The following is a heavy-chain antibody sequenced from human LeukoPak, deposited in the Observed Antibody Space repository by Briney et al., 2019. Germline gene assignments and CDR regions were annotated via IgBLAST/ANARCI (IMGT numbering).Heavy chain of an antibody. CDR1: GGSFSGHY. Sequence: NPSETLSLTCAVYGGSFSGHYWSWIRQPPGKGLEWIGEVNHSGSTNYNPSLKSRVTISVDRSKNQFSLKLSSVTAADTAVYYCARGVSYYYDSSGYYSEWYFDLWGRGTLVTVSS. J-gene: IGHJ2*01. D-gene: IGHD3-22*01. CDR3: ARGVSYYYDSSGYYSEWYFDL. V-gene: IGHV4-34*01. CDR2: VNHSGST.